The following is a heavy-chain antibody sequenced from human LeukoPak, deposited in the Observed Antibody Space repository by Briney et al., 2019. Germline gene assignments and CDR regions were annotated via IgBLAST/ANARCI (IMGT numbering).Heavy chain of an antibody. CDR2: INQDGSEK. CDR3: ARDPYSGGYGDYYYYYMDL. J-gene: IGHJ6*03. CDR1: GFTFTTHW. D-gene: IGHD1-26*01. Sequence: GGCLRLSCAASGFTFTTHWMSWFRQAPRNGLEWVGNINQDGSEKYYVESLKGRFTISRDNAKSSLYLQMNSLRAEDTALYYCARDPYSGGYGDYYYYYMDLWGQGTTVTISS. V-gene: IGHV3-7*01.